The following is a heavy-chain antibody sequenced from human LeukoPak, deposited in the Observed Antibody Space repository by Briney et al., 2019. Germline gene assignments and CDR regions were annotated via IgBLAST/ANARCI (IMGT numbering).Heavy chain of an antibody. J-gene: IGHJ5*02. Sequence: SETLSLTCTVSGGSISSYYWSWIRQPPGKGLEWIGYIYYSGSTYYNPSLKSRVTISVDTSKNQFSLKLSSVTAADTAVYYCARDAGGFDPWGQGTLVTVSS. CDR2: IYYSGST. CDR3: ARDAGGFDP. V-gene: IGHV4-59*12. D-gene: IGHD1-26*01. CDR1: GGSISSYY.